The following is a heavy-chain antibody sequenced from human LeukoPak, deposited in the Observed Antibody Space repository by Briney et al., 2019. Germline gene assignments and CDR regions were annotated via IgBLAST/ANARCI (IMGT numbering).Heavy chain of an antibody. CDR2: ISSSSSYI. CDR1: GFTFSSYS. Sequence: KPGGSLRLSCAASGFTFSSYSMNWVRQAPGKGLEWDSSISSSSSYIYYADSVKGRFTISRDNAKNSLYLQMNSLRAEDTAVYYCARGGYSSSWYFPFDYWGQGTLVTVSS. CDR3: ARGGYSSSWYFPFDY. V-gene: IGHV3-21*01. J-gene: IGHJ4*02. D-gene: IGHD6-13*01.